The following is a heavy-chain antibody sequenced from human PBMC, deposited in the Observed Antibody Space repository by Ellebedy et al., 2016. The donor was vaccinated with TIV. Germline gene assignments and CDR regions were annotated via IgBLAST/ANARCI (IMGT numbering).Heavy chain of an antibody. J-gene: IGHJ6*02. CDR1: GFTFSSYW. V-gene: IGHV3-7*01. D-gene: IGHD1-26*01. CDR2: IKQDGSEK. Sequence: GGSLRLSXAASGFTFSSYWMSWVRQAPGKGLEWVANIKQDGSEKYYVDSVKGRFTISRDNAKNSLYLQMNSLRAEDTAVYYCARGHRRIVGAKTGSGGYGMDVWGQGTTVTVSS. CDR3: ARGHRRIVGAKTGSGGYGMDV.